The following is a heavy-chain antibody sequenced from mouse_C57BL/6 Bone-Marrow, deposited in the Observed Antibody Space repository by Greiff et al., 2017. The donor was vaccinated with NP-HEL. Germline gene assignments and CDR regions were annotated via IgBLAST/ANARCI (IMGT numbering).Heavy chain of an antibody. CDR2: IHPNSGST. CDR1: GYTFTSYW. CDR3: AKVYYGNYVYYFDY. D-gene: IGHD2-1*01. Sequence: VQLQQPGAELVKPGASVKLSCKASGYTFTSYWMHWVKQRPGQGLEWIGMIHPNSGSTNYNEKFKSKATLTVDKSSSTAYMQLSSLTSEDSAVYYCAKVYYGNYVYYFDYWGQGTTLTVSS. J-gene: IGHJ2*01. V-gene: IGHV1-64*01.